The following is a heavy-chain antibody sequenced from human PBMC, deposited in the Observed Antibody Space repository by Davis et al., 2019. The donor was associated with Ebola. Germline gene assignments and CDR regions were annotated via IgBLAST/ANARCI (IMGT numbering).Heavy chain of an antibody. D-gene: IGHD3-3*01. V-gene: IGHV3-33*01. J-gene: IGHJ4*02. CDR3: ATGPLNYDFWSGYYHY. CDR2: IWYDGSNK. Sequence: GESLKISCAASGFTFSSYGMHWVRQAPGKGLEWVAVIWYDGSNKYYADSVKGRFTISRDNSKNTLYLQMNSLRAEDTAVYYCATGPLNYDFWSGYYHYWGQGTLVTVSS. CDR1: GFTFSSYG.